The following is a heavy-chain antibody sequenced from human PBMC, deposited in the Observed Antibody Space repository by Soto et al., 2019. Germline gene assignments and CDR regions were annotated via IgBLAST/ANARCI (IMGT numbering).Heavy chain of an antibody. J-gene: IGHJ4*02. V-gene: IGHV4-59*01. Sequence: QVQLQESGPGLVKPSETLSLTCIVSGDSITHNYWSWVRQPPGKRLEWIGYIYYSGITNYNPSLKSXXTXSXXTSKNQFSLRLSSVTAADTAVYYCASASGIYLIDSWGQGTLVTVSS. CDR3: ASASGIYLIDS. CDR1: GDSITHNY. D-gene: IGHD1-26*01. CDR2: IYYSGIT.